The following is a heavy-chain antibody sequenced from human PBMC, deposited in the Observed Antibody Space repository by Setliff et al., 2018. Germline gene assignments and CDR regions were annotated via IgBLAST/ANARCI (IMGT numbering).Heavy chain of an antibody. V-gene: IGHV4-4*02. CDR2: IYQSGTT. D-gene: IGHD3-10*01. Sequence: SETLSLTCTVSGESIRSNNWWNWVRQPPGKGLEWIGDIYQSGTTNYNPSLKSRVTISADTSKTQFSLKLKSVTAADTAVYYCARAPGRNIRGDYWGQGALVTVS. J-gene: IGHJ4*02. CDR3: ARAPGRNIRGDY. CDR1: GESIRSNNW.